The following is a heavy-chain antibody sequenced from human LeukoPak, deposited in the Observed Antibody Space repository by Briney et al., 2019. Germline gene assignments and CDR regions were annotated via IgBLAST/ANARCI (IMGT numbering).Heavy chain of an antibody. CDR2: MNPNSGNT. D-gene: IGHD3-10*01. CDR1: GYTFTSYD. Sequence: ASVKVSCKASGYTFTSYDINWVRQATGQGLEWMGWMNPNSGNTGYAQKFQGRVTISADKSTSTGYMELTSLRPEDTALYYCPKEWYVGSPPDYWGQGTQVTVSS. V-gene: IGHV1-8*01. J-gene: IGHJ4*02. CDR3: PKEWYVGSPPDY.